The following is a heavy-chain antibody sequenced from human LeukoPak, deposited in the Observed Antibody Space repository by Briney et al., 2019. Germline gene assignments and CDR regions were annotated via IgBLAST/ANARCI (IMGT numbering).Heavy chain of an antibody. D-gene: IGHD1-26*01. J-gene: IGHJ4*02. CDR3: ARAQGANFDY. V-gene: IGHV4-34*01. CDR1: GGSFSGYY. CDR2: INHSGST. Sequence: SETLSLTCAVYGGSFSGYYWSWIRQPPGKGLEWIGEINHSGSTNYNPSLKSRVTISVDTSKNQFSLKLSPVTAADTAVYYCARAQGANFDYWGQGTLVTVSS.